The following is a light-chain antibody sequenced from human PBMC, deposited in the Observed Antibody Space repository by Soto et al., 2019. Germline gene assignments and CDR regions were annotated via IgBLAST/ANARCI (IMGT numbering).Light chain of an antibody. CDR1: QDIDSW. CDR2: AAI. V-gene: IGKV1-12*01. J-gene: IGKJ4*01. CDR3: QQGNSFPLT. Sequence: DIQMTQSPSSVSASIGDRVTITCRASQDIDSWLAWFQQKPGEAPRLLIYAAISLHSGVPSRFSGAGSGTDFSLTISSLQPEDFATYLCQQGNSFPLTFGGGTKVEIK.